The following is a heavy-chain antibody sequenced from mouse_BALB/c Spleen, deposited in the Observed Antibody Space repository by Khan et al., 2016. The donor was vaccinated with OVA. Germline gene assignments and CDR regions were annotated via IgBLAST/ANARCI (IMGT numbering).Heavy chain of an antibody. J-gene: IGHJ3*01. CDR3: ARDDGYSLFAD. V-gene: IGHV1S137*01. Sequence: QVQLKQSGPELVRPGVSVKISCKGPDYTFTDYPMHWVQQSHVKSLEWIGAVSTYYGNTNYNQKFKGKAIMTVDKSSSTAYMELARLTSEDSAIXYYARDDGYSLFADWGQGTLVTVSA. CDR1: DYTFTDYP. CDR2: VSTYYGNT. D-gene: IGHD2-3*01.